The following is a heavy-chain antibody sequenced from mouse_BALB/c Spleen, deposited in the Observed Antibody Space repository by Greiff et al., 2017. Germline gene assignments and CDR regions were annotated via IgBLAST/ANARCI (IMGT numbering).Heavy chain of an antibody. D-gene: IGHD2-4*01. Sequence: QVQLQQPGAELVKPGASVKLSCKASGYTFTSYWMHWVKQRPGQGLEWIGEINPSNGRTNYNEKFKSKATLTVDKSSSTAYMQLSSLTSEDSAVYYGARCDDYDEGYVDYWGQGTTLTVSS. CDR1: GYTFTSYW. CDR3: ARCDDYDEGYVDY. V-gene: IGHV1S81*02. J-gene: IGHJ2*01. CDR2: INPSNGRT.